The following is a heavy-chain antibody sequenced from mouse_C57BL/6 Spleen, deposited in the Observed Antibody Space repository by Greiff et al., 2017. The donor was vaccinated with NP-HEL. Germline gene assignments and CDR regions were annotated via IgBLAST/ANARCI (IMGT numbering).Heavy chain of an antibody. CDR3: ARRDYYATFAY. Sequence: VQLQQSGPELVKPGASVKISCKASGYTFTDYYMNWVKQSHGKSLEWIGDINPNNGGTSYNQKFKGKATLTVDKSSSTAYMELRSLTSEDSAVYYCARRDYYATFAYWGQGTLVTVSA. CDR1: GYTFTDYY. V-gene: IGHV1-26*01. J-gene: IGHJ3*01. CDR2: INPNNGGT. D-gene: IGHD1-1*01.